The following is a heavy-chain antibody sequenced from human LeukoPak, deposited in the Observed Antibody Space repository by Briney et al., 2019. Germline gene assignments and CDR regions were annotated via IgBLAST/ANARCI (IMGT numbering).Heavy chain of an antibody. Sequence: SVKVSCKASGGTFSSYDISWVRQAPGQGLEWMGGIIPIFGTANYAQKFQGRVTITTDESTSTAYMELSSLRSEDTAVYYCARESAVGRAWFDPWGQGTLVTVSS. D-gene: IGHD2-15*01. J-gene: IGHJ5*02. CDR3: ARESAVGRAWFDP. CDR2: IIPIFGTA. V-gene: IGHV1-69*05. CDR1: GGTFSSYD.